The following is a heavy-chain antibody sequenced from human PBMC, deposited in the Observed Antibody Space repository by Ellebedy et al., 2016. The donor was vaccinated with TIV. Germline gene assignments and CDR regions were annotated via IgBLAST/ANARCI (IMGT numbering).Heavy chain of an antibody. V-gene: IGHV3-48*01. Sequence: GGSLRLSXAASGFTFSSYAMNWVRQAPGKGLEWISHINDGSNWIDYADSVKGRFTISRDNAKNSVYLQMNNLRVEDTAVYYCARDHDWAFDYWGQGTLVAVSS. CDR3: ARDHDWAFDY. D-gene: IGHD3-9*01. CDR1: GFTFSSYA. CDR2: INDGSNWI. J-gene: IGHJ4*02.